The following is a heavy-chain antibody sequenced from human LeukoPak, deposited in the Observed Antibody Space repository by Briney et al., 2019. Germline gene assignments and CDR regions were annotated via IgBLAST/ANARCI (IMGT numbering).Heavy chain of an antibody. D-gene: IGHD2-15*01. Sequence: GGSLRLSCAASGFTFNSYVMHWVRQAPGKGLEWVAVISYDGSNKYYADSVKGRFTISRDNSKNTLYLQMNSLRAEDTAVYYCAHIVVVVAATRIPFDYWGQGTLVTVSS. V-gene: IGHV3-30*04. CDR2: ISYDGSNK. CDR3: AHIVVVVAATRIPFDY. J-gene: IGHJ4*02. CDR1: GFTFNSYV.